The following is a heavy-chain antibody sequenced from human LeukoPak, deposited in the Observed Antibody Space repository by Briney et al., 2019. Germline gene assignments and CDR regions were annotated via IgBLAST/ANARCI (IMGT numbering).Heavy chain of an antibody. CDR1: GGSISSYY. Sequence: SETLSLTCTVSGGSISSYYWIWIRQPAGKGLEWIGHIYMSGSTKYNPSLKSRVTMSVDTSKNQLSLKLSSVTAADTAVYYCARAGNYYDSYYYYYMDVWGKGTTVTVSS. CDR2: IYMSGST. V-gene: IGHV4-4*07. CDR3: ARAGNYYDSYYYYYMDV. D-gene: IGHD3-10*01. J-gene: IGHJ6*03.